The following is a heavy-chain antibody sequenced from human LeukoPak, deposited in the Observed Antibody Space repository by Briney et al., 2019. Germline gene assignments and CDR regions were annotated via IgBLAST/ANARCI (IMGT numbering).Heavy chain of an antibody. Sequence: GGSLRLSCAASGFTFSSYAMHWVRQAPGKGLEWVAVISYDGSNKYYADSVKGRFTISRDNSKNMLYLQMNSLRAEDTAVYYCARDLSSGWIYYYYYYGMDVWGQGTTVTVSS. CDR3: ARDLSSGWIYYYYYYGMDV. V-gene: IGHV3-30-3*01. CDR2: ISYDGSNK. J-gene: IGHJ6*02. CDR1: GFTFSSYA. D-gene: IGHD6-19*01.